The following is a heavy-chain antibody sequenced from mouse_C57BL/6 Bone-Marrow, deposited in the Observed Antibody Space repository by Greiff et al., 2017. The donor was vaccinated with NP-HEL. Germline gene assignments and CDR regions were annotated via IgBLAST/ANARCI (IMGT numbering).Heavy chain of an antibody. V-gene: IGHV5-6*01. Sequence: EVQGVESGGDLVKPGGSLKLSCAASGFTFSSYGMSWVRQTPDKRLEWVATISSGGSYTYYPDSVKGRFTISRDNAKNTLYLQMSSLKSEDTAMYYCARQVLGFAYWGQGTLVTVSA. CDR3: ARQVLGFAY. J-gene: IGHJ3*01. CDR1: GFTFSSYG. CDR2: ISSGGSYT. D-gene: IGHD1-1*01.